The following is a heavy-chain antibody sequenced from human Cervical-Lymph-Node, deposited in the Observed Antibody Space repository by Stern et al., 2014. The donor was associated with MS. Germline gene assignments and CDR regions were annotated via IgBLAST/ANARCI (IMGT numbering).Heavy chain of an antibody. CDR2: MSFVGGNK. CDR1: GFSLSNSG. V-gene: IGHV3-30*03. CDR3: MGVGDAMHV. Sequence: VQLVESGGGVVQPGRSLTLSCAASGFSLSNSGMHWVRQAPGKWLEWVAVMSFVGGNKKYGDSVNGRLSISRDMVNKTLILHMNSLRPEDTAVYYCMGVGDAMHVWGQGTTVIVSS. J-gene: IGHJ6*02.